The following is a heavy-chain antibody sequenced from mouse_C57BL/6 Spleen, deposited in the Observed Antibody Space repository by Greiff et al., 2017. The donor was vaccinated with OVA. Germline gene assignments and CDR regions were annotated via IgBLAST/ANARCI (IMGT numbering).Heavy chain of an antibody. D-gene: IGHD1-1*01. Sequence: QVQLQQPGAELVRPGTSVKLSCKASGYTFTSYWMHWVKQRPGQGLEWIGVIDPSDSYTTYNQKFKGKATLTVDTSSSTAYMQLSSLTSEDSAVYYCARGDYYGSSGYWGQGTTLTVSS. J-gene: IGHJ2*01. CDR3: ARGDYYGSSGY. CDR2: IDPSDSYT. V-gene: IGHV1-59*01. CDR1: GYTFTSYW.